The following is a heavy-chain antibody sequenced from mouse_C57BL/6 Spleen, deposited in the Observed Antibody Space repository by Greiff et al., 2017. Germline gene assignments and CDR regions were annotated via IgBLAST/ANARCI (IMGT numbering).Heavy chain of an antibody. J-gene: IGHJ2*01. D-gene: IGHD1-1*01. CDR2: IYPGDGDT. Sequence: QVQLKESGPELVKPGASVKISCKASGYAFSSSWMNWVTQRPGKGLEWIGRIYPGDGDTNYNGKFKGKATLTADKSSSTAYMQLSSLTSEDSAVYFCARKDYGSSYDYFDYWGQGTTLTVSS. CDR1: GYAFSSSW. CDR3: ARKDYGSSYDYFDY. V-gene: IGHV1-82*01.